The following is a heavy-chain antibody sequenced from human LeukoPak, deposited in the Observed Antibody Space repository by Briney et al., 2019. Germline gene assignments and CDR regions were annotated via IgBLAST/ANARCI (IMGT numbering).Heavy chain of an antibody. D-gene: IGHD1-1*01. CDR3: ARENAP. CDR1: GGSISSDY. J-gene: IGHJ5*02. V-gene: IGHV4-59*12. Sequence: SETLSLTCTVSGGSISSDYWSWIRQPPGKGLEWIGYIYYRGSTNYNPSLKSRVTISVDKSKNQFSLKLSSVTAADTAVYYCARENAPWGQGTLVTVSS. CDR2: IYYRGST.